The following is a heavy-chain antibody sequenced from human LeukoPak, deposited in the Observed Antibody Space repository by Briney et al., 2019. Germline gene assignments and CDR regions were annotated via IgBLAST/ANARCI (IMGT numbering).Heavy chain of an antibody. Sequence: SVNVSCTPSVYTFTIYGISSGRRAPRQGDERGGWISVYNGKTTSAQTLLGRVTMTTDTSTSTAYMELRSLRSDDTAVYYCAREMTSRDTAMGNWFDPWGQGTLVTVSS. CDR1: VYTFTIYG. V-gene: IGHV1-18*01. J-gene: IGHJ5*02. D-gene: IGHD5-18*01. CDR2: ISVYNGKT. CDR3: AREMTSRDTAMGNWFDP.